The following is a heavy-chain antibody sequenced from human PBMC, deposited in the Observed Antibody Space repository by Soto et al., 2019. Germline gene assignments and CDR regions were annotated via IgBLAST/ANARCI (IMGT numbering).Heavy chain of an antibody. Sequence: EVQLVESGGGLVQPGGSLRLSCAASGFTLSSYDIHWVRQATGEGLAWVSGIGSGGDTHYADSVKGRFIISREDGKKTLYLQMNNLRVGYTAVYYCTRKTPPTGMEVWGQGATVTVSS. CDR2: IGSGGDT. CDR1: GFTLSSYD. V-gene: IGHV3-13*01. CDR3: TRKTPPTGMEV. J-gene: IGHJ6*01. D-gene: IGHD3-9*01.